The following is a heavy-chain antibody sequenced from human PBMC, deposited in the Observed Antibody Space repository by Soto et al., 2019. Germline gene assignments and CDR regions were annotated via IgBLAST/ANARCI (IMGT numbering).Heavy chain of an antibody. CDR3: ARRKLWFGELDQ. V-gene: IGHV1-18*04. Sequence: VASVKVSCKASGYTFTSYGISWVRQAPGQGLEWMGWISAYNGNIMFAQKFQGRVTMTTDTSTTTAYMELSSLRSDDTAVYFCARRKLWFGELDQWGQGTLVTVSS. CDR1: GYTFTSYG. J-gene: IGHJ5*02. CDR2: ISAYNGNI. D-gene: IGHD3-10*01.